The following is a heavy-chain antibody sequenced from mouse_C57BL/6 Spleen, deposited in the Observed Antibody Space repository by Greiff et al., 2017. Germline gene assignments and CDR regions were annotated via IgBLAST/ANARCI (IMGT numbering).Heavy chain of an antibody. V-gene: IGHV1-50*01. CDR1: GYTFTSYW. J-gene: IGHJ4*01. CDR2: IDPSDSYT. Sequence: QVQLKESGAELVKPGASVKLSCKASGYTFTSYWMQWVKQRPGQGLEWIGEIDPSDSYTNYNQKFKGKATLTVDPSSSTAYMQLSSLTSEDSAVYYCARGRTVVDYYAMDYWGQGTSVTVSS. D-gene: IGHD1-1*01. CDR3: ARGRTVVDYYAMDY.